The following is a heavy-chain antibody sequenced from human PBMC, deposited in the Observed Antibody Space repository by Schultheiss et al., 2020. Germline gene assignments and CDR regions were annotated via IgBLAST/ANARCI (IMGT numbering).Heavy chain of an antibody. V-gene: IGHV4-39*07. CDR2: IYYSGST. D-gene: IGHD5-18*01. J-gene: IGHJ6*02. Sequence: SETLSLTCTVSGGSISSSSYYWGWIRQPPGKGLEWIGSIYYSGSTYYNPSLKSRVTISVDTSKNQFSLKLSSVTAADTAVYYCARINVDTAMVQAYLGMDVWGQGTTVTVSS. CDR1: GGSISSSSYY. CDR3: ARINVDTAMVQAYLGMDV.